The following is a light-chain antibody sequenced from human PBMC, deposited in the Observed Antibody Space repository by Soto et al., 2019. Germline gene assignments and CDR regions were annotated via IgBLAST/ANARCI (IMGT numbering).Light chain of an antibody. CDR3: QQTLSVPRT. J-gene: IGKJ1*01. CDR2: AAS. Sequence: DIQMTPSPPFLSASVGDIVTITCRARQNIRPNLTWYQQKPGKAPTVLIYAASTLLKGVASRFSGSTTCTDYSLPITGRQHEDSLTYYCQQTLSVPRTFGLGTKVDIK. V-gene: IGKV1-39*01. CDR1: QNIRPN.